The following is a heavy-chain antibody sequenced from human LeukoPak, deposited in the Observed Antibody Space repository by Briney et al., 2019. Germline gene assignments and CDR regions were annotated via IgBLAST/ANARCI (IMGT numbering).Heavy chain of an antibody. CDR2: IYLSRST. D-gene: IGHD6-19*01. Sequence: PSETLSLTCPVSGGSLSSSSYYWGWIRQPPGKGLEWFGSIYLSRSTNYHPSLKSRVTTSVDTSKNQFSLKLSSVTAADTAVYYCARDLGHSSGAGNWFDPWGQGTLVTVSS. CDR3: ARDLGHSSGAGNWFDP. V-gene: IGHV4-39*07. J-gene: IGHJ5*02. CDR1: GGSLSSSSYY.